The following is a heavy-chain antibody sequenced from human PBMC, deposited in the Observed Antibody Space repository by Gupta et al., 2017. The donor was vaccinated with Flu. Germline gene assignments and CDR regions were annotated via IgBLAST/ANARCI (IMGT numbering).Heavy chain of an antibody. D-gene: IGHD3-16*01. CDR2: VKKKTDGGTI. CDR3: TSGGGTSDY. J-gene: IGHJ4*02. V-gene: IGHV3-15*01. Sequence: EVQLVESGGGFVKPGGSLRLSCAASGLSFNDAWMSWVRQAPGKGLEWVGRVKKKTDGGTIDYAAPVEGRLTISRDDSKNAVYLQMNSLKSEDTAMHYCTSGGGTSDYWGQGTLVTVSA. CDR1: GLSFNDAW.